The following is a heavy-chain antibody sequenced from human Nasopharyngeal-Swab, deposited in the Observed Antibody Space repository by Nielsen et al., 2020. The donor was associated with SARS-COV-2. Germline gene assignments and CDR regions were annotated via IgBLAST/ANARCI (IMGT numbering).Heavy chain of an antibody. CDR3: AKDGGYSYGSYYYYYMDV. V-gene: IGHV3-9*01. CDR2: ISWNSGSI. J-gene: IGHJ6*03. CDR1: GFTFADYA. D-gene: IGHD5-18*01. Sequence: SLRLSCAASGFTFADYAMHWVRQAPGKGLEWVSGISWNSGSIGYADSVKGRFTISRDNAKNSLYLQMNSLRAEDTALYYCAKDGGYSYGSYYYYYMDVWGKGTTVTVSS.